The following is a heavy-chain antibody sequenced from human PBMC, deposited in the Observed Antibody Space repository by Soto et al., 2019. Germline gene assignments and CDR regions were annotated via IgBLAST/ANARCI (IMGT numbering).Heavy chain of an antibody. CDR3: ARDIGPLNYYGSGSPSDY. Sequence: GGSLRLSCAASGFTFSSYGMHWVRQAPGKGLEWVAVIWYDGSNKYYADSVKGRFTISRDNSKNTLYLQMNSLRAEDTAVYYCARDIGPLNYYGSGSPSDYWGQGTLVTVSS. CDR1: GFTFSSYG. J-gene: IGHJ4*02. CDR2: IWYDGSNK. V-gene: IGHV3-33*01. D-gene: IGHD3-10*01.